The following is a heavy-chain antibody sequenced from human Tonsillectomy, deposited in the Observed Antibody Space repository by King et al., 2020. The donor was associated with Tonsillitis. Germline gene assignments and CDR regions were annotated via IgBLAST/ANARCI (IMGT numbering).Heavy chain of an antibody. CDR3: AKDREWFGEHYYYGMDV. Sequence: VQLVESGGGLVQPGGSLRLSCAASGFTFSSYAMSWVRQAPGKGLEWVSGISGSGYSTYYADSVKGRFTISRDNSKNTLYLQMNSLRAEDTAVYYCAKDREWFGEHYYYGMDVWGQGTTVTVSS. V-gene: IGHV3-23*04. CDR1: GFTFSSYA. D-gene: IGHD3-10*01. J-gene: IGHJ6*02. CDR2: ISGSGYST.